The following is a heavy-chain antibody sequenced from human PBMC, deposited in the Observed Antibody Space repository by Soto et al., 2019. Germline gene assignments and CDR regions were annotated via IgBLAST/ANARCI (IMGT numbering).Heavy chain of an antibody. CDR2: IPYSWNT. D-gene: IGHD2-2*01. V-gene: IGHV4-30-4*01. J-gene: IGHJ4*02. CDR3: GTVRASWYVDY. CDR1: GGSISSGGYY. Sequence: QVQLQESGPGLVKPSQTLSLTCTVSGGSISSGGYYWSWIRQPPGKGLEWIAYIPYSWNTYYNPSLQSXXRXSXXTCTNQFSLELKSVTVADTAVYYCGTVRASWYVDYWGQGTLVTVSS.